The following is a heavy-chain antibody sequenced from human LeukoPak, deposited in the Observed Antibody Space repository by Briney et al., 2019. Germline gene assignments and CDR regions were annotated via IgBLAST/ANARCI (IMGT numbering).Heavy chain of an antibody. CDR2: ISAYNGNT. CDR3: ARGNVCTNGVCSHYYYYYYMDV. D-gene: IGHD2-8*01. CDR1: GYTFTSYG. V-gene: IGHV1-18*01. Sequence: ASVKVSCKASGYTFTSYGISWVRQAPGQGLEWMGWISAYNGNTNYAQKLQGRVTMTTDTSTSTAYMELRSLRSDDTALYYCARGNVCTNGVCSHYYYYYYMDVWGKGTTVTVSS. J-gene: IGHJ6*03.